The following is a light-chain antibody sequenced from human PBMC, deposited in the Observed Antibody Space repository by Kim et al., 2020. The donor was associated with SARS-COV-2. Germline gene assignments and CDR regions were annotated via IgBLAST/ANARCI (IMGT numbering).Light chain of an antibody. J-gene: IGKJ1*01. CDR3: QQYNNWPWT. CDR2: GAS. CDR1: QSVSSN. V-gene: IGKV3D-15*01. Sequence: EIVMTQSPATLSVSPGERATLSCRASQSVSSNSAWYQQKPGQAPRLLIYGASIRATGIPARFSGSGSGTEFTLTISSLQSEDFAVYYCQQYNNWPWTFGQGTKVDIK.